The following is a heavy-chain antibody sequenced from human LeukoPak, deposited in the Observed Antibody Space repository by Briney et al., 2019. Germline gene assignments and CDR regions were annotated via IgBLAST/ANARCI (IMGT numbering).Heavy chain of an antibody. CDR1: GGTFSSYA. Sequence: ASVKVSCKASGGTFSSYAISWVRQAPGQGLEWMGGIIPIFGTTNYAQRFQGRVTMTRDMSTTIVYMELSSLRSEDTAVYYCARGVHVRKYDSNENSFDPWGQGTLVTVSS. CDR2: IIPIFGTT. J-gene: IGHJ5*02. V-gene: IGHV1-69*05. CDR3: ARGVHVRKYDSNENSFDP. D-gene: IGHD3-22*01.